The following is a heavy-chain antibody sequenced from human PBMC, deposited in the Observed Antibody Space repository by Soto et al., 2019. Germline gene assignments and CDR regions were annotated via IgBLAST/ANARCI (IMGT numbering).Heavy chain of an antibody. CDR3: ARRWGYSFDD. CDR2: IYYSGST. D-gene: IGHD7-27*01. V-gene: IGHV4-39*01. J-gene: IGHJ4*02. Sequence: PSETLSLTCTVSGGSISSYYWGWIRRPPGKGLEWIGSIYYSGSTYYNPSLKSRVTISVDTSKNQFSLKLSSVTAADTAVYYCARRWGYSFDDWGQGTLVTVSS. CDR1: GGSISSYY.